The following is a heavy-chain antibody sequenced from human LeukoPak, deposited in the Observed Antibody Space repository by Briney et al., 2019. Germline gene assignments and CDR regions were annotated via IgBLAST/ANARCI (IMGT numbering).Heavy chain of an antibody. V-gene: IGHV5-10-1*01. CDR2: IDPSDSYT. D-gene: IGHD3-10*01. CDR1: GYSFTSYW. J-gene: IGHJ6*04. CDR3: ARQYYGSGSYYNVGYYYYGMDV. Sequence: GESLRISCKGSGYSFTSYWISWVRQVPGKGLEWMGRIDPSDSYTNYSPSFQGHVTISADKSISTAYLQWSSLKASDTAMYYCARQYYGSGSYYNVGYYYYGMDVWGKGTTVTVSS.